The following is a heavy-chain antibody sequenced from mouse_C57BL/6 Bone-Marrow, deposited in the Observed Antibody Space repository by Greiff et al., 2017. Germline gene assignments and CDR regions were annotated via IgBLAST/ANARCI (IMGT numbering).Heavy chain of an antibody. CDR2: IDPENGDT. D-gene: IGHD2-4*01. V-gene: IGHV14-4*01. CDR1: GFNIKDDY. Sequence: EVQLQESGAELVRPGASVKLSCTASGFNIKDDYMHWVKQRPEQGLEWIGWIDPENGDTAYASKFQGKATITADTSSNTAYLQLSSLTSEDTAVYYCTTSYDYETDWYFDVWGTGTTVTVAS. CDR3: TTSYDYETDWYFDV. J-gene: IGHJ1*03.